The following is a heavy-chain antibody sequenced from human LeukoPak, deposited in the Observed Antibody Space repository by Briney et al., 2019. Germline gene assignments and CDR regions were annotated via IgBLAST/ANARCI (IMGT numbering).Heavy chain of an antibody. J-gene: IGHJ5*02. CDR3: ARQFRVLSCWFDP. V-gene: IGHV4-4*07. CDR1: SGSINGHY. Sequence: PSENLSLTCTVTSGSINGHYWSWIRQPAGKEMQWIGRIYTSGATNYNPSFKSRVTMSIDTSKKEFTLKLTSVTAADTAVYYCARQFRVLSCWFDPWGQGTLVTVSS. CDR2: IYTSGAT. D-gene: IGHD4/OR15-4a*01.